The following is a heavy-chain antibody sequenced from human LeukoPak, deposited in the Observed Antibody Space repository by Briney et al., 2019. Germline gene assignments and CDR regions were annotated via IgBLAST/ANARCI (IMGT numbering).Heavy chain of an antibody. J-gene: IGHJ4*02. Sequence: PSETLSLTCTVSGGSISSYYWSWIRQPPGKGLEWIGYIYYSGSTNYNPPLKSRVTISVDTSKNQFSLNLGSVTAADTAVYYCARHAGGYQPPDYWGQGTLVTVSS. CDR1: GGSISSYY. V-gene: IGHV4-59*01. CDR3: ARHAGGYQPPDY. CDR2: IYYSGST. D-gene: IGHD5-12*01.